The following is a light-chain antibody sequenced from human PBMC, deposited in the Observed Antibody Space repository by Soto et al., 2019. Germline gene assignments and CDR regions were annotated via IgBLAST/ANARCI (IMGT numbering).Light chain of an antibody. CDR2: GAS. Sequence: EIVMTQSPATLSVPPGERATLSCRASQSVSSNLAWYQQKPGQAPRLLIYGASTRATGIPARFSGSGSGTEFTFTISSLQSEDFAVYYCQQYNNWPPYTFGQGTRLEIK. V-gene: IGKV3-15*01. J-gene: IGKJ5*01. CDR3: QQYNNWPPYT. CDR1: QSVSSN.